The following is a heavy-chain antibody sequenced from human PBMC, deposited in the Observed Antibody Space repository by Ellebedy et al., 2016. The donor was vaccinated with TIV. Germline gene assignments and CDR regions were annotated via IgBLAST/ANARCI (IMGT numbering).Heavy chain of an antibody. CDR1: GFTFRSHG. CDR3: ARGGSSGSSDY. CDR2: ISSDGSNK. V-gene: IGHV3-30*03. D-gene: IGHD3-10*01. Sequence: RGSLRLSXVASGFTFRSHGIYWVRQAPGKGLEWVAVISSDGSNKYYADSVKGRFTISRDNSKNTLYLQMNSLGTDDMAVYYCARGGSSGSSDYWGQGTLVTVSS. J-gene: IGHJ4*02.